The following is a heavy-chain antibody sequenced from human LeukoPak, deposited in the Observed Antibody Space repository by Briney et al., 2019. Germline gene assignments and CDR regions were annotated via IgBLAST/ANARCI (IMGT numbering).Heavy chain of an antibody. Sequence: GGSLRLSCVVSGSTFSSYAMHWVRQAPGKGLEWVAVISYDGSNKYYTDSVKGRFTISRDNSKNTLHLQMNSLRAEDTAVYYCAREVGATLDYWGQGTLVTVSS. CDR1: GSTFSSYA. CDR3: AREVGATLDY. V-gene: IGHV3-30*04. D-gene: IGHD1-26*01. J-gene: IGHJ4*02. CDR2: ISYDGSNK.